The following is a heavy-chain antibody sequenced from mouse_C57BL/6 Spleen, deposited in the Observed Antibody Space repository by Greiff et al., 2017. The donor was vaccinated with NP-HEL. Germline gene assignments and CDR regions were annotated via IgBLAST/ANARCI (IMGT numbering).Heavy chain of an antibody. J-gene: IGHJ3*01. CDR3: ARQDYDPAWFAY. Sequence: EVQLQESGGDLVKPGGSLKLSCAASGFTFSSYGMSWVRQTPDKRLEWVATISSGGSYTYYPDSVKGRFTISRDNAKNTLYLQMSSLKSEDTAMYYCARQDYDPAWFAYWGQGTLVTVSA. CDR2: ISSGGSYT. D-gene: IGHD2-4*01. CDR1: GFTFSSYG. V-gene: IGHV5-6*01.